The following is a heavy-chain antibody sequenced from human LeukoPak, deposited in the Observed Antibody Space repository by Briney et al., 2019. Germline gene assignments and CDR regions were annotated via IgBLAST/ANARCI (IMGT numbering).Heavy chain of an antibody. V-gene: IGHV3-30*02. Sequence: GGSLRLSCAASGFNFNTYGMYWVRQAPGKGLEWVAFIRYDETNEYYADSVKGRFTISRDNSKNTLYLQMNNLKTEDTAVYFCARSWKLLQNFDSWGQGTLVTVSS. CDR2: IRYDETNE. D-gene: IGHD1-26*01. J-gene: IGHJ4*02. CDR1: GFNFNTYG. CDR3: ARSWKLLQNFDS.